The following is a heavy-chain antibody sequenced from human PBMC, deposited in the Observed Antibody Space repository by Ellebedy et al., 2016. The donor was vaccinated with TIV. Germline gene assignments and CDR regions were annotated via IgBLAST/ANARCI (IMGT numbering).Heavy chain of an antibody. V-gene: IGHV3-23*01. D-gene: IGHD6-13*01. Sequence: GESLKISCAASGFNFSNYAMTWVRQAPGKGLEWVSALSGNGASTYYKDSVKGRFTISRDNSKNTLYLQMSGLRAEDTAIYFCAKGRSTSSTWFDWYYAMDVWGQGTTVIVSS. CDR1: GFNFSNYA. CDR3: AKGRSTSSTWFDWYYAMDV. J-gene: IGHJ6*02. CDR2: LSGNGAST.